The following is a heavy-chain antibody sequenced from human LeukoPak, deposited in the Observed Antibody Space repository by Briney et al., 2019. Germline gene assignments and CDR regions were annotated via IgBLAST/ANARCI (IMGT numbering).Heavy chain of an antibody. V-gene: IGHV1-2*02. CDR1: GYTFTCYY. CDR3: ARAQPEQRKSKYYYYYYYMDV. J-gene: IGHJ6*03. Sequence: ASVKVSCKASGYTFTCYYMHWVRQAPGQGLEWMGWINPNSGGTNYAQKFQGRVTMTRDTSISTANMELSRLRSDDTAVYYCARAQPEQRKSKYYYYYYYMDVWGKGTTVTISS. CDR2: INPNSGGT. D-gene: IGHD1/OR15-1a*01.